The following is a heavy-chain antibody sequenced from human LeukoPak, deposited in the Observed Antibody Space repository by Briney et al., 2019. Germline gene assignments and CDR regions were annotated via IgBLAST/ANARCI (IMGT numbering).Heavy chain of an antibody. V-gene: IGHV3-53*01. CDR1: GFTVSSNY. J-gene: IGHJ6*02. D-gene: IGHD3-10*01. Sequence: GGSLRLSCAASGFTVSSNYMSWVRQAPGKGLEWVSVIYSGGSTYYADSVKGRFTISRDNSKNTLYLQMNSLRAEDTAVYYCAGRPENPLLWFGENQYYGMDVWGQGTTVTVSS. CDR2: IYSGGST. CDR3: AGRPENPLLWFGENQYYGMDV.